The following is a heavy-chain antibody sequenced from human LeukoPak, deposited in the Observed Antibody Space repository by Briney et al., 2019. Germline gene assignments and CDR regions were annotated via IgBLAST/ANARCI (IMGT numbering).Heavy chain of an antibody. CDR2: IDPRVGTT. D-gene: IGHD2-8*02. CDR1: GYSFSSYH. Sequence: EASVKVSCKASGYSFSSYHMHWVRQAPGQGREWMGLIDPRVGTTIYAQRLQGRLTLTRDTSTSTAYMEMSGLRSDDTAMYYCARGKGRSNWWPFDYWGQGTRITVSS. CDR3: ARGKGRSNWWPFDY. V-gene: IGHV1-46*01. J-gene: IGHJ4*02.